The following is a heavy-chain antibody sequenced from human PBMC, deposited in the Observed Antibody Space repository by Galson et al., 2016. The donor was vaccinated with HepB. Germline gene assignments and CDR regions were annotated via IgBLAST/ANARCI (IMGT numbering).Heavy chain of an antibody. V-gene: IGHV1-24*01. D-gene: IGHD4-23*01. CDR3: ATGQTSSQGVSPSLGAMDV. CDR1: GYTLTELS. CDR2: FDPEDGER. Sequence: SVKVSCKVSGYTLTELSMHWVRQAPGKGLEWMGGFDPEDGERVFAQKFQGRVIMTEDTSTDTAYMELSNLRSEDAAVYYCATGQTSSQGVSPSLGAMDVWGQGTTVTVSS. J-gene: IGHJ6*02.